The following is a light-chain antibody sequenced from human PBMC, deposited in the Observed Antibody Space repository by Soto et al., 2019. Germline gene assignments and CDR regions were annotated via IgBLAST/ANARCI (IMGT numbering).Light chain of an antibody. CDR1: SSDVGGYKY. CDR2: EVS. V-gene: IGLV2-14*01. J-gene: IGLJ2*01. CDR3: ASYTSSSTSVI. Sequence: QSALTQPASVSESPGQSITISCTGTSSDVGGYKYVSWYQQHPDKAPKLIIFEVSNRPSGISSRFSGSKSGNTASLTISGLQAEDEADYYCASYTSSSTSVIFGRGTKLTVL.